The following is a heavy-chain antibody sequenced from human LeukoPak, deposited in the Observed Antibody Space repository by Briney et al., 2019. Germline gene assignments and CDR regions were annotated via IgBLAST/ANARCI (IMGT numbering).Heavy chain of an antibody. CDR1: GFTFSSYS. Sequence: GGSLRLSCAASGFTFSSYSMNWVRQAPGKGLEWVSSISSSSSYIYYADSVKGRFTISRDNAKNSLYLQMNSLRAEDTAVYYCARVYSSSWYGGNYYYYMDVWGKGTTVTVSS. J-gene: IGHJ6*03. D-gene: IGHD6-13*01. CDR3: ARVYSSSWYGGNYYYYMDV. CDR2: ISSSSSYI. V-gene: IGHV3-21*01.